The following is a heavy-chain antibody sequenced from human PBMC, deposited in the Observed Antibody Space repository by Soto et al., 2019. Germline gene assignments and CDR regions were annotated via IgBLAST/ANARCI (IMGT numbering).Heavy chain of an antibody. CDR1: GDSINSGGYY. V-gene: IGHV4-31*03. Sequence: SETLSLTCTVSGDSINSGGYYWSWIRQHPGKGLKWIGYIYYSGTTHYSPSLESRTTISLDASKNQFSLKLSSVTAADTALYYCARVKGQGYPYCFDYWGQGTLVTVSS. CDR3: ARVKGQGYPYCFDY. CDR2: IYYSGTT. D-gene: IGHD2-15*01. J-gene: IGHJ4*02.